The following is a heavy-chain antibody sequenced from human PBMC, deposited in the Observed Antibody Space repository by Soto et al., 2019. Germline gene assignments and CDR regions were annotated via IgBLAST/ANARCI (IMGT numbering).Heavy chain of an antibody. J-gene: IGHJ4*02. CDR2: ISYDGSNK. Sequence: GGSLRLSCAASGFTFSSYAMHWVRQAPGKGLEWVAVISYDGSNKYYADSVKGRFTISRDNSKNTLYLQMNSLRAEDTAVYYCARVNRYDYVWGSYRFWGQGTLVTVSS. CDR3: ARVNRYDYVWGSYRF. V-gene: IGHV3-30-3*01. D-gene: IGHD3-16*02. CDR1: GFTFSSYA.